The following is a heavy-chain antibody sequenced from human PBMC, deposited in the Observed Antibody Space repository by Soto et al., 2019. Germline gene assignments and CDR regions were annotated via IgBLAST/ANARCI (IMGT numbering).Heavy chain of an antibody. D-gene: IGHD5-12*01. CDR1: GGTFSTYA. Sequence: QVQLVQSGAEVKKPGSSVKVSCKASGGTFSTYAISWVRQAPGQGLEWMGGIIPVLGTPTYVQKCQGRVTIPADESTSSAYRELGSLRSEDTAVYYWPRDDGDGYNYVPYWGQGTLVTVSS. CDR2: IIPVLGTP. V-gene: IGHV1-69*11. J-gene: IGHJ4*02. CDR3: PRDDGDGYNYVPY.